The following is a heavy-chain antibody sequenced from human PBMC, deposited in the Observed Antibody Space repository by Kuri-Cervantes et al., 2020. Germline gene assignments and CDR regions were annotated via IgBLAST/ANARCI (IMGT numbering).Heavy chain of an antibody. CDR1: GGSLSSYY. CDR2: IYYSGST. J-gene: IGHJ6*02. V-gene: IGHV4-59*01. Sequence: SETLSLTCTVSGGSLSSYYWSWIRQPPGKGLEWIGYIYYSGSTNYNPSLKSRVTISVDTSKNQFSLKLSSVTAADTAVYYCASMVTTGHYYYGMDVWGQGTTVTVSS. D-gene: IGHD4-17*01. CDR3: ASMVTTGHYYYGMDV.